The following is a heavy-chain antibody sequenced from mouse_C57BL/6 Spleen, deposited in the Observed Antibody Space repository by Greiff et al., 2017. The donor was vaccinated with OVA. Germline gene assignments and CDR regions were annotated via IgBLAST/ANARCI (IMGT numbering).Heavy chain of an antibody. J-gene: IGHJ3*01. Sequence: EVQLQQSGPELVKPGASVKISCKASGYTFTDYYMNWVKQSHGKSLEWIGDINPNNGGTSYNQKFTGKATLTVDKSSSTAYMELRSLTSEDSAVYYCARSITTVVGQGFAYWGQGTLVTVSA. D-gene: IGHD1-1*01. CDR2: INPNNGGT. CDR1: GYTFTDYY. CDR3: ARSITTVVGQGFAY. V-gene: IGHV1-26*01.